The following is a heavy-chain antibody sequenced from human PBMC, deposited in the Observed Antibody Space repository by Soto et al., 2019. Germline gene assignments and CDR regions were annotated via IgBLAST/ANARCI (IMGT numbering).Heavy chain of an antibody. J-gene: IGHJ4*02. CDR3: TRDVRLFDF. Sequence: GGSLRLSCAASGFTLSDYSMNWVRQAPGKGLEWIASISRSSTHINYSDSVKGRFTISRDNGNNSLSLLMSSLGAEDTAVYYCTRDVRLFDFWGPGTLVAVSS. V-gene: IGHV3-21*01. CDR1: GFTLSDYS. CDR2: ISRSSTHI.